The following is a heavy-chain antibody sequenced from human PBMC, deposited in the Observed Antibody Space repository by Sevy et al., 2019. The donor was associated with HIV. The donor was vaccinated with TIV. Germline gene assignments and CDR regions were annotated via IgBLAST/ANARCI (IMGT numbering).Heavy chain of an antibody. D-gene: IGHD2-2*01. CDR2: MYRGGST. J-gene: IGHJ6*02. Sequence: SETLSLTCAVSGYSINSGYYWGWVRQPPGKGLEWIGSMYRGGSTYYNPSLKSQVTISVDTSKNQFSLKLSSVTAADTAVYYCARASSPAGAGVVPAARNGMDVWGQGTTVTVSS. V-gene: IGHV4-38-2*01. CDR1: GYSINSGYY. CDR3: ARASSPAGAGVVPAARNGMDV.